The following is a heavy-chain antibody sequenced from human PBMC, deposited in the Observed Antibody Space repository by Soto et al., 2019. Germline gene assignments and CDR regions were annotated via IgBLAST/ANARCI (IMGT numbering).Heavy chain of an antibody. Sequence: EVQLVESGGGLVQPGGSLKLSCAASGFTFSGSAMHWVRQASGKGLEWVGRIRSKANSYATAYAASVKGRFTISRDDSKNTAYLQMNSLKTEDTAVYYCTAVVNWFDPWGQGTLVTVSS. J-gene: IGHJ5*02. D-gene: IGHD2-21*01. CDR1: GFTFSGSA. CDR2: IRSKANSYAT. V-gene: IGHV3-73*02. CDR3: TAVVNWFDP.